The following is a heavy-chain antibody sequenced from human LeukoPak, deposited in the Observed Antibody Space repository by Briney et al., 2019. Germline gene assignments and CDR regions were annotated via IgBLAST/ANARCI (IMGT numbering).Heavy chain of an antibody. CDR3: ARGELWSQFDY. Sequence: ASVSVSCKASGYTFTVYYMHWVRQAPGQGLEWMGWINPNSGATNYAQQFQGRVTMTRDTSISTAYMELSRLRSGDTAVYYCARGELWSQFDYWGQGTLVTVSS. D-gene: IGHD5-18*01. V-gene: IGHV1-2*02. J-gene: IGHJ4*02. CDR1: GYTFTVYY. CDR2: INPNSGAT.